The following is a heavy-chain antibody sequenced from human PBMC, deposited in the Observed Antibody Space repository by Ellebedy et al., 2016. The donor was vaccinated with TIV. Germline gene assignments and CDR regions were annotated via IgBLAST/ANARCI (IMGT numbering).Heavy chain of an antibody. CDR3: AKDLVAVAGNNWFDP. CDR1: GFTFSSYA. Sequence: GESLKISCAASGFTFSSYAMSWVRQAPGKGLEWVSAISGSGGSTYYADSVKGRFTISRDNSKNTLYLQMNSLRAEDTAVYYCAKDLVAVAGNNWFDPWGQGTLVTVSS. CDR2: ISGSGGST. V-gene: IGHV3-23*01. J-gene: IGHJ5*02. D-gene: IGHD6-19*01.